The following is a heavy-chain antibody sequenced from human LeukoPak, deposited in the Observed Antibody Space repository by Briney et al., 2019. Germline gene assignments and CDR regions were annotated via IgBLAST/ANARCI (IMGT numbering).Heavy chain of an antibody. Sequence: QPGASLRLSCAAPGFTFSSYAMSWVRQAPGKGLEWVSAISGSGGSTYYADSVKGRFTISRDNSKNTLYLQMNSLRAEDTAVYYCAKVGNSIVSIWSYYLDYWGQGTLVTVSS. V-gene: IGHV3-23*01. J-gene: IGHJ4*02. D-gene: IGHD3-3*01. CDR1: GFTFSSYA. CDR2: ISGSGGST. CDR3: AKVGNSIVSIWSYYLDY.